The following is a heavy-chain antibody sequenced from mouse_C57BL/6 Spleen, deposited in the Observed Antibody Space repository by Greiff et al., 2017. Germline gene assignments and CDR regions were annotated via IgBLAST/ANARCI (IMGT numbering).Heavy chain of an antibody. J-gene: IGHJ2*01. V-gene: IGHV3-6*01. CDR1: GYSITSGYY. CDR3: ARVTVVFDY. Sequence: ASQSLSLTCSVTGYSITSGYYWNWIRQFPGNKLEWMGYISYDGSNNYNPSLKNRISITRDTSKNQFFLKLNSVTTEDTATYYCARVTVVFDYWGQGTTLTVSS. CDR2: ISYDGSN. D-gene: IGHD1-1*01.